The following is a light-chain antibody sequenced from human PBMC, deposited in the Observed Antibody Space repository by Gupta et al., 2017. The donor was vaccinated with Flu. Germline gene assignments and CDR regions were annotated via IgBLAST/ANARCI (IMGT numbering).Light chain of an antibody. CDR2: QDN. V-gene: IGLV3-1*01. Sequence: SYELTQAPSVSVSPGQTASITCSGDKVGDKYVHWYQQKPGQSPVLVLYQDNKRPSGIPERFSGSNSGNTATLTIGGTQTMDEAYYFCQGWDTSPVFGGGTKLTVL. J-gene: IGLJ2*01. CDR1: KVGDKY. CDR3: QGWDTSPV.